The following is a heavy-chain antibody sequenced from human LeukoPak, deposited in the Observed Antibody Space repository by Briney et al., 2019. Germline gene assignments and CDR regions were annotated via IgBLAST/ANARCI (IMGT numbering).Heavy chain of an antibody. J-gene: IGHJ5*02. D-gene: IGHD2-2*01. CDR2: ISAYNGNT. V-gene: IGHV1-18*01. Sequence: ASVKVSCKASGYTFTSYAIGWVRQAPGQGLEWVACISAYNGNTNYAQKFQGRVTITADKSTSTAYMELSSLRSEDTAVYYCARDNRYCSSTSCYHVWFDPWGQGTLVTVSS. CDR1: GYTFTSYA. CDR3: ARDNRYCSSTSCYHVWFDP.